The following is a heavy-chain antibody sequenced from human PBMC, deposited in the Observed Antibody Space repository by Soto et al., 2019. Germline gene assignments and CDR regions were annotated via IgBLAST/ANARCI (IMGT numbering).Heavy chain of an antibody. CDR2: IYWNDDD. V-gene: IGHV2-5*01. D-gene: IGHD6-19*01. J-gene: IGHJ4*02. CDR3: AHRPGGSGFRYYFDY. CDR1: GFSLTSSGVG. Sequence: ESGPTLVNPTQTLTLTCSFSGFSLTSSGVGVGWFRQPPGKALEWLGLIYWNDDDRYRASLHSRLTITKDTSKNRVVLTMTNMDPVGTATYYCAHRPGGSGFRYYFDYWGQGTLVTVSS.